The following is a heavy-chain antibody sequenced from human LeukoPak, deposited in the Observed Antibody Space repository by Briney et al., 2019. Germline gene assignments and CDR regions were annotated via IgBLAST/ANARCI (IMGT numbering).Heavy chain of an antibody. CDR1: GGSISNYY. CDR2: IYYSGTT. Sequence: PSETLSLTCTVSGGSISNYYWTWIRQPPGKGLEWIGYIYYSGTTHYSPSLKSRVTLSVDTSKSQFSLKLSSVTAADTAVYYCARVGGSWYSAAFGVWGQGTMVTVSS. J-gene: IGHJ3*01. CDR3: ARVGGSWYSAAFGV. V-gene: IGHV4-59*01. D-gene: IGHD6-13*01.